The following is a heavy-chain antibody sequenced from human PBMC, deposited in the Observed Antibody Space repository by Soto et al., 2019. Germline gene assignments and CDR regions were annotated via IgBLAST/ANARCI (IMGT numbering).Heavy chain of an antibody. CDR1: GGSCSGYY. CDR2: INHSGST. CDR3: ARGPTGIAAAGTKGGITDYYYMEV. Sequence: LETLSLTWAVYGGSCSGYYWSWIRQTPGKGLEWIGDINHSGSTHYNPSLKGRVTISVDTSKNQFSLKLSSVTAADTAVYYCARGPTGIAAAGTKGGITDYYYMEVWGKGPTVTGSS. J-gene: IGHJ6*03. V-gene: IGHV4-34*01. D-gene: IGHD6-13*01.